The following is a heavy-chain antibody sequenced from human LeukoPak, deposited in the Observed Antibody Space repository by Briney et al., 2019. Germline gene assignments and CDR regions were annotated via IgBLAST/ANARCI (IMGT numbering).Heavy chain of an antibody. CDR1: GFTFSSSW. Sequence: TGGSLRLSCVASGFTFSSSWMSWVRQAPGKGLEWVTNIKQDGSEKYYVDSVKGRFSISRDNAKNSLYLQMNSLRAEDTAVYYCARRGVLWFGELFYYGMDVWGQGTTVTVSS. D-gene: IGHD3-10*01. V-gene: IGHV3-7*01. J-gene: IGHJ6*02. CDR3: ARRGVLWFGELFYYGMDV. CDR2: IKQDGSEK.